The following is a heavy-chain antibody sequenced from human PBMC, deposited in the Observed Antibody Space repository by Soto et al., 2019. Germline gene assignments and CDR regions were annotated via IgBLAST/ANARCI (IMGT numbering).Heavy chain of an antibody. CDR3: AREGDDRHFFFAS. D-gene: IGHD3-3*01. CDR2: IYTGGNT. J-gene: IGHJ4*02. Sequence: NPSETLSLTCNVSGRSMISYYWSWIRQPAGKGLEWIGRIYTGGNTNYNPSLKSRVTMSVDTSKSQFSLSLTSVTAADTAVYYCAREGDDRHFFFASWGRGTPVTVSS. CDR1: GRSMISYY. V-gene: IGHV4-4*07.